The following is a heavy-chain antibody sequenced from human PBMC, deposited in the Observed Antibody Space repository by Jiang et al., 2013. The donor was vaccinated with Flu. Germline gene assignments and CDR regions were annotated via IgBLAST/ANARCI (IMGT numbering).Heavy chain of an antibody. V-gene: IGHV1-69*04. CDR3: ARATKENYYDSSGYYYS. Sequence: EVKKPGSSVKVVLQGFWRHLQQLCYQLGATGPGQGLEWMGRIIPILGIANYAQKFQGRVTITADKSTSTAYMELSSLRSEDTAVYYCARATKENYYDSSGYYYSWGQGTLVTVSS. CDR2: IIPILGIA. D-gene: IGHD3-22*01. CDR1: RHLQQLC. J-gene: IGHJ4*02.